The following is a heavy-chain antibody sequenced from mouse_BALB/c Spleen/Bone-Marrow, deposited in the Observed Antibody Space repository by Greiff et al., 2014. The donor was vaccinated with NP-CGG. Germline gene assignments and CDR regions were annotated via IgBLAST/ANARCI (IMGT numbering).Heavy chain of an antibody. V-gene: IGHV1-80*01. CDR3: ARETYGNAWFAY. CDR1: GYAFSSYW. J-gene: IGHJ3*01. Sequence: QVQLKESGAELVRPGSSVKISCKASGYAFSSYWMNWVKQRPGQGLEWIGQIYPGDGDTYYNGKFKGKATLTADNSSSTAYMQLSSLTSEDSAVYFCARETYGNAWFAYWGQGTLVTASA. CDR2: IYPGDGDT. D-gene: IGHD2-1*01.